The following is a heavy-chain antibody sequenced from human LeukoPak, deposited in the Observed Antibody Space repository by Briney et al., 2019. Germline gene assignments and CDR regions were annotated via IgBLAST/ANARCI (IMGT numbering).Heavy chain of an antibody. CDR2: ISSIGVTI. V-gene: IGHV3-48*03. D-gene: IGHD3-16*01. Sequence: GGSLRLSCAASGFTFSDYEMNWVRQAPGKGLEWVSYISSIGVTIHYADSVKGRFTISRDNAKNPLYLQMDSLRAEDTAVYYCARDGGRTASGFRPHWFDCWGQGTLVTVSS. J-gene: IGHJ4*02. CDR1: GFTFSDYE. CDR3: ARDGGRTASGFRPHWFDC.